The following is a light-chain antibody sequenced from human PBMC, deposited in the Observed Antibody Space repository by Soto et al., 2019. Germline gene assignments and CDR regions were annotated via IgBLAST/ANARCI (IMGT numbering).Light chain of an antibody. Sequence: DVQMTQSPSTLSASVGDRVTITCRASQSISSWLAWYQRKPGKAPKLLIYAASSLQSGVPLRFSGSGSGTDFTLTITSLQPEDFATYYCQQSYTTPPTFGGGTKV. CDR2: AAS. CDR1: QSISSW. V-gene: IGKV1-39*01. J-gene: IGKJ4*01. CDR3: QQSYTTPPT.